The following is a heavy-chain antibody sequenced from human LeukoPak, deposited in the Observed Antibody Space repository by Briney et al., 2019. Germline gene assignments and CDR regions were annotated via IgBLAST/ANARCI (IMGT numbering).Heavy chain of an antibody. CDR3: ARGLVPAAICWWFDP. V-gene: IGHV1-18*04. Sequence: ASVKVSCKASGYTFASYYMHWVRQAPGQGLEWMGWISAYNGNTNYAQKLQGRVTMTTDTSTSTAYMELRSLRSDDTAVYYCARGLVPAAICWWFDPWGQGTLVTVSS. J-gene: IGHJ5*02. D-gene: IGHD2-2*02. CDR2: ISAYNGNT. CDR1: GYTFASYY.